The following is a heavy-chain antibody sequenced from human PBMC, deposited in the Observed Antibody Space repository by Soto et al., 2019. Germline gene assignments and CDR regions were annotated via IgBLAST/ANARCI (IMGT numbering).Heavy chain of an antibody. CDR1: GGTFSRYA. Sequence: QVQLVQSGAEVKKPGSSVKVSCKAAGGTFSRYAISWVRQAPGQGLEWMGGIIPIFGTTNYAQKFQGRVTITADESTSTAYMELSSLSSEDTTVYYCARAGVRLLYGNYGMDVWGQGTTVTVSS. V-gene: IGHV1-69*01. CDR3: ARAGVRLLYGNYGMDV. J-gene: IGHJ6*02. CDR2: IIPIFGTT. D-gene: IGHD2-2*02.